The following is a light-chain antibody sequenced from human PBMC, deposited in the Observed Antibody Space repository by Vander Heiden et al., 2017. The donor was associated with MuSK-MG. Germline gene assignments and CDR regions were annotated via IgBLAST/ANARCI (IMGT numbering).Light chain of an antibody. CDR2: DAS. J-gene: IGKJ3*01. V-gene: IGKV1-33*01. CDR3: QQDDNLPHFT. CDR1: QDISNY. Sequence: DIQMTQSPSSLSASVGDRVTITCQASQDISNYLNWYQQKPGKAPKLLIYDASNLETGVPSRFSGSGSGTDFTFTISSLQPEDIATYYCQQDDNLPHFTFGPGTKVDIK.